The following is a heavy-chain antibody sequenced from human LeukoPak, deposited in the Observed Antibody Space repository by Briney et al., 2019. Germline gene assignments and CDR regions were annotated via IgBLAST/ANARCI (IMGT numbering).Heavy chain of an antibody. V-gene: IGHV4-30-4*01. CDR3: ARANWGFNGYYFDY. CDR1: GGSISSGDYH. CDR2: IYYSGST. Sequence: SETLSLTCTVSGGSISSGDYHWSWIRQPPGKGLEWIGYIYYSGSTYYNPSLKSRVTISVDTSKNQFSLKLSSVTAADTAVYYCARANWGFNGYYFDYWGQGTLVTVSS. D-gene: IGHD7-27*01. J-gene: IGHJ4*02.